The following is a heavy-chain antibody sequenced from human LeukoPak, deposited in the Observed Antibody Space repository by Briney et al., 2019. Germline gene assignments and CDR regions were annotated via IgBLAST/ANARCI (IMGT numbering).Heavy chain of an antibody. CDR1: GFTFSDSW. Sequence: GGSLRLSCAASGFTFSDSWMSWVRQAPGKGLEWVANMNQDGSDKDYVDSVKGRFTISRDNARNSLYLQMGSLRAEDTAVHYCATYTHWVAGDVWGQGTTVTVSS. D-gene: IGHD3-16*01. CDR2: MNQDGSDK. J-gene: IGHJ6*02. V-gene: IGHV3-7*01. CDR3: ATYTHWVAGDV.